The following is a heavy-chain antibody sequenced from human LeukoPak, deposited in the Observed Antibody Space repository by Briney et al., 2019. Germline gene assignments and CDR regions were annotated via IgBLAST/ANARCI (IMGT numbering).Heavy chain of an antibody. Sequence: ASVTLSFTSSGSTFTFYYIHWVRQAPGQGLESMGWINSNSGGKNYGLSFQGRVPMPRDISTNTAYRQLNTLTSEDTAVNYGARGRGGATAGLDHWGQGTLVTVSS. V-gene: IGHV1-2*02. CDR3: ARGRGGATAGLDH. CDR2: INSNSGGK. CDR1: GSTFTFYY. J-gene: IGHJ4*02. D-gene: IGHD3-10*01.